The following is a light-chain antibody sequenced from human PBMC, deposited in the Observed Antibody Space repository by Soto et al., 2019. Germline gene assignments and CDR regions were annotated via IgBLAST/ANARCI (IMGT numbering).Light chain of an antibody. V-gene: IGKV1-39*01. CDR3: QQSYSSPPT. J-gene: IGKJ1*01. CDR2: AAS. Sequence: DIQITQSPSTLSPCLVDTVTITCRASQNIRNWLAWYQQKPGKAPKLLIFAASSLQSGVPSRFSGSRSGPDFTLTISSLQPQDFATYYCQQSYSSPPTFGQGTKVDIK. CDR1: QNIRNW.